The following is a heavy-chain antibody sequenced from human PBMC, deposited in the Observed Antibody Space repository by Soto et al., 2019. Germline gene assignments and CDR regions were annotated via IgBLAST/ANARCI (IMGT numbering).Heavy chain of an antibody. Sequence: QVQLVQSGAEVKKPGSSVKVSCKASGGTFSSYAISWVRQAPGQGLEWMGGIIPILGTANYAQKFQGRVTITADESTSTAYMELSSLRSEDTAVYYCASPNYYGSGSYTFDYWGQGTLVTVSS. CDR2: IIPILGTA. CDR3: ASPNYYGSGSYTFDY. V-gene: IGHV1-69*01. CDR1: GGTFSSYA. J-gene: IGHJ4*02. D-gene: IGHD3-10*01.